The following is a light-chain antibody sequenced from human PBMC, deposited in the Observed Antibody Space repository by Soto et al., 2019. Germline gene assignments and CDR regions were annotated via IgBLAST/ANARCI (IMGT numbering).Light chain of an antibody. V-gene: IGLV2-23*01. CDR3: CSYAIGSTLV. CDR2: KGS. CDR1: SSDVGSYNL. Sequence: QSALTQPASVSGSPGQSITISCTGTSSDVGSYNLVSWYQQLPGKAPKLLIYKGSKRPSGVSNRFSGSKSGNTASLTISGLQAEDEADYYCCSYAIGSTLVFGGGTKLTVL. J-gene: IGLJ2*01.